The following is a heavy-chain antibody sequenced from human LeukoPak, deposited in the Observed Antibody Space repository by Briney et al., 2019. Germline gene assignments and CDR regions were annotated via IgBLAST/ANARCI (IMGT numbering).Heavy chain of an antibody. CDR2: IYYSGST. V-gene: IGHV4-59*01. CDR3: ARIDGYNSAFDY. J-gene: IGHJ4*02. D-gene: IGHD5-24*01. Sequence: PSETLSLTCTVSGASISSYYRSWIRQPPGKGLEWIGYIYYSGSTNYNPSLKSRVTISVDTSKNQFSLKLSSVTAADTAVYYCARIDGYNSAFDYWGQGTLVTVSS. CDR1: GASISSYY.